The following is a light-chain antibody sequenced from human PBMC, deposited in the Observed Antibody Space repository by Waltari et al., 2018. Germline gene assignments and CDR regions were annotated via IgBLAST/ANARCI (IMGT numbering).Light chain of an antibody. J-gene: IGLJ1*01. CDR3: QVWDSYCHHYV. CDR1: NIEDKS. V-gene: IGLV3-21*04. Sequence: YVLTQPPSVSVAPGKTANITCGAYNIEDKSVHWYQQKPGQAPLLVIFYDSDRPSVIPERFSGSNSGNTATLTVTGVEAGDEADYYCQVWDSYCHHYVFGTGTKVTVL. CDR2: YDS.